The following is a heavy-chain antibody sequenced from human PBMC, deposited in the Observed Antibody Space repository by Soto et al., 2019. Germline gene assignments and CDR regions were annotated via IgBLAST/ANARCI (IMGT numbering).Heavy chain of an antibody. CDR1: GFTFGSCG. D-gene: IGHD1-1*01. Sequence: LRLSCVASGFTFGSCGMNWVRQAPGRGLEWVAGVSPHGANTYYADSVRGRFIISRDDSRNTVSLDMNSLRGDDSAVYYCATEGAKTTWNFDYWGQGTVVTVSS. CDR3: ATEGAKTTWNFDY. CDR2: VSPHGANT. J-gene: IGHJ4*02. V-gene: IGHV3-23*01.